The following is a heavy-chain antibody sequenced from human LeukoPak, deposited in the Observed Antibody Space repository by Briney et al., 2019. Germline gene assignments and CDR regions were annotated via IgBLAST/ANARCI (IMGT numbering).Heavy chain of an antibody. CDR1: GYSFPTNW. CDR3: ARPPSRGYSSSFEY. Sequence: GESLKSSCMGSGYSFPTNWIAWLRQLPGKDREGMGIIFPDESNTRYSPSFHGQVTISADKSISTAYLQWSSLKSSDTAMYYCARPPSRGYSSSFEYWGQGTLVTVSS. CDR2: IFPDESNT. V-gene: IGHV5-51*01. J-gene: IGHJ4*02. D-gene: IGHD2-2*03.